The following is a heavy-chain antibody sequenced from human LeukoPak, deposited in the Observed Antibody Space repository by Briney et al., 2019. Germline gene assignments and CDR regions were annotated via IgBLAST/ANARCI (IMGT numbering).Heavy chain of an antibody. J-gene: IGHJ1*01. D-gene: IGHD3-10*01. CDR1: GFTFSSYG. CDR3: AKVVGLWFGDPSGYFQH. CDR2: ISGSGGST. V-gene: IGHV3-23*01. Sequence: PGGSLRLSCAASGFTFSSYGMSWVRQAPGKGLEWVSAISGSGGSTYYADSVRGRFTISRDNSKNTLYLQMNSLRAEDTAVYYCAKVVGLWFGDPSGYFQHWGQGTLVTVSS.